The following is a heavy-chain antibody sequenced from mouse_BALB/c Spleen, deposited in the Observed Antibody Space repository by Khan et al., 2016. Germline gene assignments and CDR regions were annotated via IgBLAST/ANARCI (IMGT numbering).Heavy chain of an antibody. CDR3: ARSSYVYDVGFAY. D-gene: IGHD2-9*01. J-gene: IGHJ3*01. CDR1: GFNIKDTY. Sequence: EVELQQSGAELVKPGASVKLSCTASGFNIKDTYMHWVKQRPEQGLEWIGRIDPANGNTKYDPKFQGKATITADTSSNTAYLQLSSLTSEATAVYYCARSSYVYDVGFAYWGQGTLVTVSA. CDR2: IDPANGNT. V-gene: IGHV14-3*02.